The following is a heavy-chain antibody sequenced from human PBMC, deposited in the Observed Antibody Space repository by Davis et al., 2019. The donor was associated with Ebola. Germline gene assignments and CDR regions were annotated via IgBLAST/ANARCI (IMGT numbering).Heavy chain of an antibody. J-gene: IGHJ5*02. CDR3: ARLFTIFGVVGDWFDP. D-gene: IGHD3-3*01. Sequence: MPSETLSLTCTVSGGSVSNYYWSWIRQPPGKGLEWIGYIYYRGSTNYNPSLKSRVTISVDTSKNQFSLKLSSVTAADTAVYYCARLFTIFGVVGDWFDPWGQGTLVTVSS. V-gene: IGHV4-59*08. CDR1: GGSVSNYY. CDR2: IYYRGST.